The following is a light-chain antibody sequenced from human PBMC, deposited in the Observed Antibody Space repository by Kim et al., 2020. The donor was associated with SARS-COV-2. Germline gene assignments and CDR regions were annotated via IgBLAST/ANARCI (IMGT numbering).Light chain of an antibody. J-gene: IGLJ3*02. Sequence: NFMLTQPHSVSESPGKTITISCTRSSGSIASNYVQWYQQRPGSAPTTVIYEDNQRPSGVPDRFSGSIDSSSNSASLIISGLKTEDEADYSCQSYDSSNQVFGGGTKLTVL. CDR2: EDN. V-gene: IGLV6-57*03. CDR3: QSYDSSNQV. CDR1: SGSIASNY.